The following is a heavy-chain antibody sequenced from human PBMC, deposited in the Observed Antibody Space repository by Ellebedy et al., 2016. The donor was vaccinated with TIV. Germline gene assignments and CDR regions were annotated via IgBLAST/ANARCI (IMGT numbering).Heavy chain of an antibody. CDR2: ISHDGSNE. D-gene: IGHD2-2*01. J-gene: IGHJ4*02. CDR1: GFIFSSYG. Sequence: PGGSLRLSCAASGFIFSSYGMYRVRQAPDKALEWVAVISHDGSNEYYGESVRGRFTISRDNSRNTVYLHMNSLKTDDTARYYCVKEGVLTPPADYWGQGTLVTVSS. V-gene: IGHV3-30*18. CDR3: VKEGVLTPPADY.